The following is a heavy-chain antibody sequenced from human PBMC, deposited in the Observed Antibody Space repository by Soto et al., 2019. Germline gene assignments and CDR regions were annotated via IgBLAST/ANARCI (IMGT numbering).Heavy chain of an antibody. Sequence: GGSLKISCKGSGYSFTTHWIGWVRQMPGKGLEWMGIINPVDSDTRYSPSFQGQVTLSVDKSISTAYLQWSSLKASDTAMYYCARQGGGYVSIDYWGQGTLVTVSS. J-gene: IGHJ4*02. V-gene: IGHV5-51*01. D-gene: IGHD5-12*01. CDR2: INPVDSDT. CDR3: ARQGGGYVSIDY. CDR1: GYSFTTHW.